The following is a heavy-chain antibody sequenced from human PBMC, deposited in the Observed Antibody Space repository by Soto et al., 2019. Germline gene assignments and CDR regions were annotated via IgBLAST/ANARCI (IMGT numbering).Heavy chain of an antibody. CDR3: ARFKYGDYNPSRFDY. Sequence: GGSLRLSCAASGFTFSSYWMSWVRQAPGKGLEWVANIKQDGSEKYYVDSVKGRFTISRDNAKNSLYLQMNSLRAEDTAVYYCARFKYGDYNPSRFDYWGQGTLVTVSS. J-gene: IGHJ4*02. CDR1: GFTFSSYW. D-gene: IGHD4-17*01. V-gene: IGHV3-7*03. CDR2: IKQDGSEK.